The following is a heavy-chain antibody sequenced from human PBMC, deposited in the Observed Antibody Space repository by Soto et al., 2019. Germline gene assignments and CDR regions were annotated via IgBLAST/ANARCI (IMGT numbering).Heavy chain of an antibody. CDR1: GASFSGFY. Sequence: SETLSLTCAVSGASFSGFYWSWIRKSPGKGLEWIGGIYATGTTDYNPSLKSRVMMSVDTSKKQFSLKLRSVTAADTAVYYCVRDGTKTLRDWFDPWGQGISVTVSS. D-gene: IGHD1-1*01. CDR3: VRDGTKTLRDWFDP. CDR2: IYATGTT. V-gene: IGHV4-59*10. J-gene: IGHJ5*02.